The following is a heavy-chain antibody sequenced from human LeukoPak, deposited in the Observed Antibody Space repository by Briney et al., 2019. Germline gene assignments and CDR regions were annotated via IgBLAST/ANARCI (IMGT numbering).Heavy chain of an antibody. Sequence: PGGSLRLSCAASGFTFSSYAMSWVRQAPGKGLEWVSPISGSGGSTYYADSMKGRFTISRDNSKNTLYLQMNSLRAEDTAVYYCAKGLLRAAMPQSNYFDYWGQGTLVTVSS. J-gene: IGHJ4*02. V-gene: IGHV3-23*01. CDR3: AKGLLRAAMPQSNYFDY. D-gene: IGHD2-2*01. CDR1: GFTFSSYA. CDR2: ISGSGGST.